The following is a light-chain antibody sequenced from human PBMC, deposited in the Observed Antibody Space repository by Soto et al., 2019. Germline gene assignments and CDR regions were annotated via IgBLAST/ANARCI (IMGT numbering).Light chain of an antibody. V-gene: IGKV3-20*01. CDR3: KQYGSTARA. Sequence: EIVLTQSPGTLSLSPGERATLSCRASQSLSSRQLAWYQQKPGQAPTLLIHDASSRATGISDRFTGSGSGTDFTLTITTREPDHFEVYYRKQYGSTARACGLVTRW. J-gene: IGKJ1*01. CDR2: DAS. CDR1: QSLSSRQ.